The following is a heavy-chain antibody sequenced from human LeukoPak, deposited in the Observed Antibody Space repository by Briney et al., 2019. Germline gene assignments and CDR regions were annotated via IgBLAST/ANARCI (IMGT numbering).Heavy chain of an antibody. D-gene: IGHD3-22*01. Sequence: GGSLRLSCAASGFTFSDYYMTWVRQAPGKGLEWISYISTTATIIYYADSVRGRFTISRDNAKNSLYLQMNSLRAEDTAVYYCARAGTYYYDSSGYLPPDYWGQGTLVTVSS. CDR3: ARAGTYYYDSSGYLPPDY. CDR1: GFTFSDYY. V-gene: IGHV3-11*04. J-gene: IGHJ4*02. CDR2: ISTTATII.